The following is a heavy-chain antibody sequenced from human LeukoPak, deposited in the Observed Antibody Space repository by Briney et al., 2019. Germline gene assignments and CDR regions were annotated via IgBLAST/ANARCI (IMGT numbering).Heavy chain of an antibody. CDR1: GFTFGDYA. CDR2: ISGSGSNI. CDR3: ARVEDYDILTGFDY. J-gene: IGHJ4*02. D-gene: IGHD3-9*01. Sequence: QAGGSLRLSCTASGFTFGDYAMSWFRQAPGKGLEWVSYISGSGSNIYYADSVKGRFTISRDNAKNSLYLQMNSLRAEDTAVYYCARVEDYDILTGFDYWGQGTLVTVSS. V-gene: IGHV3-48*03.